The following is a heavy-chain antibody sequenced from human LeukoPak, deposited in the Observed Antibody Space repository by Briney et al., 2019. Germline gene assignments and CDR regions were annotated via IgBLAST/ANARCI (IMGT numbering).Heavy chain of an antibody. CDR1: GGTFSSYA. CDR2: IIPIFGTA. CDR3: AVTEYCSSTSCYYSDY. V-gene: IGHV1-69*01. D-gene: IGHD2-2*01. J-gene: IGHJ4*02. Sequence: SSXXVSCKASGGTFSSYAISWVRQAPGQGREWMGGIIPIFGTANYAQKFQGRVTITADESTSTAYMELSSLRSEDTAVYYCAVTEYCSSTSCYYSDYWGQGTLVTVSS.